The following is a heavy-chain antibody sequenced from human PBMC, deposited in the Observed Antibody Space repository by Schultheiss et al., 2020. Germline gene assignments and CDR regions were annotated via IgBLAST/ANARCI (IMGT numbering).Heavy chain of an antibody. J-gene: IGHJ3*02. CDR1: GGSISSYY. CDR2: IYTSGST. CDR3: VRDLGSSLVNI. D-gene: IGHD3-16*02. Sequence: SETLSLSCTVSGGSISSYYWSWIRQPAGKGLEWIGRIYTSGSTNYNPSLKSRVTISVDKSKNQLSLKLPSVTAADTAVYYCVRDLGSSLVNIWGQGTMVTVSS. V-gene: IGHV4-4*07.